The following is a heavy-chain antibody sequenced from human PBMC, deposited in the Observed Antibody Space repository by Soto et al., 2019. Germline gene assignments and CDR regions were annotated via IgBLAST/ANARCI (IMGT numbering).Heavy chain of an antibody. J-gene: IGHJ4*02. CDR1: GGSISSSTYY. D-gene: IGHD3-3*01. CDR2: MYYSGSA. V-gene: IGHV4-39*01. Sequence: QLQLQESGPGLVKPSETLSLTCTVSGGSISSSTYYWGWIRQPPGKGLEWIGSMYYSGSAYHNPSLKSRVTMSVDRSKNQLSLKLSSVTAADTAVYYCGRSSPRSSRFLEWVVPLDSWGQGTLVTVSS. CDR3: GRSSPRSSRFLEWVVPLDS.